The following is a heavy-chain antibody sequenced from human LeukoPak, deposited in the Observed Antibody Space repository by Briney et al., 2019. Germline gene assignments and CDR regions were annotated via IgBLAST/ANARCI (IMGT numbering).Heavy chain of an antibody. V-gene: IGHV3-23*01. J-gene: IGHJ4*02. Sequence: SGGTLRLSCAVSGFTFSRYGMNWVRQTPGKGLEWVSAISGSGDRTYHADSVTGRFTISRDNSKNMLYLQMTSLRAADTAIYYCATYRQVLLPFDSWGQGTLVTVSS. CDR3: ATYRQVLLPFDS. CDR1: GFTFSRYG. CDR2: ISGSGDRT. D-gene: IGHD2-8*02.